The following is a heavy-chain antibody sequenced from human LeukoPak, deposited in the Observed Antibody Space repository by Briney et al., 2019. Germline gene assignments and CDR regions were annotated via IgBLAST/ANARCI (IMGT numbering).Heavy chain of an antibody. D-gene: IGHD5-24*01. CDR2: ISSSASTI. J-gene: IGHJ4*02. CDR3: ARDLSWDGYNGY. CDR1: GFTFSDYY. V-gene: IGHV3-11*04. Sequence: PGGSLRLSCAASGFTFSDYYMTWIRQAPGKGLEWVSYISSSASTIYYADSVKGRFTISRDNAKNSLYLQMNSLTVEDTAVYYCARDLSWDGYNGYWGQGTLVTVSS.